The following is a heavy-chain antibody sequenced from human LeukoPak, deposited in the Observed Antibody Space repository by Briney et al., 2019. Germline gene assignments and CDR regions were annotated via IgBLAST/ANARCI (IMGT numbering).Heavy chain of an antibody. Sequence: SETLSLTCTVSGDSIRTYSWSWVRQSPGKGLEWIGYIDYTGSTNYNPSLKSRVTISVDTSKNHFSLKLTSVTAADTAVYYCARHPVLLSGMDVWGQGTTVTVSS. J-gene: IGHJ6*02. CDR2: IDYTGST. CDR1: GDSIRTYS. V-gene: IGHV4-59*08. CDR3: ARHPVLLSGMDV. D-gene: IGHD2-21*01.